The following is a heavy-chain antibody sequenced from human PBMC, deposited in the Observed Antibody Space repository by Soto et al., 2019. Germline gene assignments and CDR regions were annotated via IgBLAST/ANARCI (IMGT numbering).Heavy chain of an antibody. J-gene: IGHJ4*02. Sequence: KASETLSLTCAVYGGSFSGYYWSWIRQPPGKGLEWIGEINHSGSTNYNPSLKSRVTISVDTSKNQFSLKLSSVTAADTAVYYCASQVVGYRRIDDRGQGTLVTVSS. CDR2: INHSGST. CDR3: ASQVVGYRRIDD. V-gene: IGHV4-34*01. CDR1: GGSFSGYY. D-gene: IGHD2-15*01.